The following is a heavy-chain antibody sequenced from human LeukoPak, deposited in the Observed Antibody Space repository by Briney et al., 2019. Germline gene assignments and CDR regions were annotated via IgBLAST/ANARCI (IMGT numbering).Heavy chain of an antibody. Sequence: SETLSLTCAVYGGSFSGYYWSWIRQPPGKGLEWIGEINHSGSTNYNPSLKSRVTISVDTSKNQFSLKLSSVTAADTAVYYCASRLRDGYNFDYCGQGTLVTVSS. J-gene: IGHJ4*02. CDR1: GGSFSGYY. CDR3: ASRLRDGYNFDY. D-gene: IGHD5-24*01. V-gene: IGHV4-34*01. CDR2: INHSGST.